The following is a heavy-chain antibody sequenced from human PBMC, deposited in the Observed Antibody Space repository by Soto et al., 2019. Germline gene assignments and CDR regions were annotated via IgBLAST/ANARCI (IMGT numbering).Heavy chain of an antibody. CDR2: ITGSAGGT. Sequence: GGSLRLSRAASGFTFSNYAMSWVRQAPGKGLEWVSTITGSAGGTYYADSMKGRFTISRDNSKSTLYLQMHSLRVEDTAVYYCARESEHWGQGTLVTVSS. CDR1: GFTFSNYA. V-gene: IGHV3-23*01. J-gene: IGHJ4*02. D-gene: IGHD1-1*01. CDR3: ARESEH.